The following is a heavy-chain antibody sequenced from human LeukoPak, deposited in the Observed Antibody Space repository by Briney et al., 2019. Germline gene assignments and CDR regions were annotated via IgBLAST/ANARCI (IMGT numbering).Heavy chain of an antibody. V-gene: IGHV3-30*02. J-gene: IGHJ6*03. CDR3: ARVLRYCSGGNCYSGGLGYMDV. CDR1: RFTFSSYG. CDR2: IRYDGSNK. Sequence: GGSLRLSCAASRFTFSSYGMHWVRQAPGKGLEWVAFIRYDGSNKYYADSVKGRFTISRDNSKNTLYLQMYSLRAEDTAVYYCARVLRYCSGGNCYSGGLGYMDVWGKGTTVTISS. D-gene: IGHD2-15*01.